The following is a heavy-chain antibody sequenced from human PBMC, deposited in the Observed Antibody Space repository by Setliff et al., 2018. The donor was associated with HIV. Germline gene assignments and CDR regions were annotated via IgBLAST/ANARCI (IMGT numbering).Heavy chain of an antibody. Sequence: SETLSLTCTLSGGYFGVYRWSWIRKSAGRGLGWVWRIDSSGTTAYKPSFKGRVAISVETSRNQFSLRVTSVTAADTAVYFCARDRHSSGLGSYGPWGPRILVIVSS. V-gene: IGHV4-4*07. CDR3: ARDRHSSGLGSYGP. D-gene: IGHD3-10*01. CDR2: IDSSGTT. CDR1: GGYFGVYR. J-gene: IGHJ5*02.